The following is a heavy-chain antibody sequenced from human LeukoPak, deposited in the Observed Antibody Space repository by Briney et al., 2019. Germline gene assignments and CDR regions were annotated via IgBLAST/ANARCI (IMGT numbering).Heavy chain of an antibody. CDR3: ARDWSPYYYDSSGYYYGDALDY. Sequence: GGSLRLSCAASGFTFSSYAMHWVRQAPGKGLEWVAVISYDGSNKYYADSVKGRSTISRDNSKNTLYLQMNSLRAEDTAVYYCARDWSPYYYDSSGYYYGDALDYWGQGTLVTVSS. D-gene: IGHD3-22*01. J-gene: IGHJ4*02. CDR1: GFTFSSYA. CDR2: ISYDGSNK. V-gene: IGHV3-30*04.